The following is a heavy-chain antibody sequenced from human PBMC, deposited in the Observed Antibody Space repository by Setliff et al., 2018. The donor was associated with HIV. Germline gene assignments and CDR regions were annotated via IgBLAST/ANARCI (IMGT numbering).Heavy chain of an antibody. J-gene: IGHJ4*02. CDR3: ARVPRQLLKGAAAYFDY. CDR2: VYYSGST. V-gene: IGHV4-39*02. Sequence: SETLSLTCTVSGVSTSSSSYYWGWIRQPPGKGLDWIGYVYYSGSTYYSPSLKSRLTISVDTSKNHFSLRLSSVTAADTAVYYCARVPRQLLKGAAAYFDYWGQGILVTVSS. CDR1: GVSTSSSSYY. D-gene: IGHD5-18*01.